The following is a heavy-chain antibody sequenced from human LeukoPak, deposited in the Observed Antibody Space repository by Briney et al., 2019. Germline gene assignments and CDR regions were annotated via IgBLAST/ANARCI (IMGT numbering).Heavy chain of an antibody. Sequence: SETLSLTCTVSGGSISSSSCYWGWIRQPPGKGLEWIGSIYYSGSTYYNPSLKSRVTISVDTSKNQFSLKLSSVTAADTAVYYCAEGQSWELDVGLYGMDVWGQGTTVTVSS. CDR2: IYYSGST. D-gene: IGHD1-26*01. CDR3: AEGQSWELDVGLYGMDV. CDR1: GGSISSSSCY. J-gene: IGHJ6*02. V-gene: IGHV4-39*01.